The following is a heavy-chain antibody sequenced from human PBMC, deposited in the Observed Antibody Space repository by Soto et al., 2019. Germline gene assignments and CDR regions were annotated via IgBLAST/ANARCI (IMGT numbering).Heavy chain of an antibody. CDR1: GGTTSSYT. CDR3: ALRTGNCNPLGD. V-gene: IGHV1-69*02. Sequence: QVHLVQSGAEVEKHGSSVKVCCKVSGGTTSSYTIGWVRQAPGQGLQWMGNIVPMIGKVDYAQTFQDRVTLTADKSTRTVYMELRSLRSEDPAVYFCALRTGNCNPLGDWGQGTLVTVSS. J-gene: IGHJ4*02. D-gene: IGHD1-1*01. CDR2: IVPMIGKV.